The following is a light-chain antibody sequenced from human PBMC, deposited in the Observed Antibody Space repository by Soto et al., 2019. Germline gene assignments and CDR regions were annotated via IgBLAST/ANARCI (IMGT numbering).Light chain of an antibody. V-gene: IGLV1-40*01. CDR3: QSFDSHVLGLL. CDR2: SNA. Sequence: QLVLTQPPSVTGAPGQRVTISCSGSNSSIGAGHHVNWYQQFPGSAPKLLIYSNAARPSGVPDRFSGSKSGTSASLAITGLQAEDEADYYCQSFDSHVLGLLFGVGTKLTLL. CDR1: NSSIGAGHH. J-gene: IGLJ2*01.